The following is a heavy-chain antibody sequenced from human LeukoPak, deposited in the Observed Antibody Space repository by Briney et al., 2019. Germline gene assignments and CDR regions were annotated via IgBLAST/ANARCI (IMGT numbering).Heavy chain of an antibody. J-gene: IGHJ4*02. CDR2: IYSCGDT. V-gene: IGHV4-4*07. CDR1: GGSMTGYY. CDR3: ARSISWYSYLDY. Sequence: PSETLSLTCTVPGGSMTGYYWSWIRQPAGKGLDWIGRIYSCGDTNYNPSLKSRVTMSVDTSKNQFSLKLTSVTAADTAVFYCARSISWYSYLDYWGQGTLVTVSS. D-gene: IGHD6-13*01.